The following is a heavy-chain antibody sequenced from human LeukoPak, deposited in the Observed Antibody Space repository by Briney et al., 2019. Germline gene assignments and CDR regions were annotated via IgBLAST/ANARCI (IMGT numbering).Heavy chain of an antibody. J-gene: IGHJ6*03. CDR1: GGSFSGYY. V-gene: IGHV4-34*01. CDR3: VSRSRYYGSGRNYYMDV. D-gene: IGHD3-10*01. CDR2: INHSGST. Sequence: SETLSLTCAVYGGSFSGYYWSWIRQPPGKGLEWIGEINHSGSTNYNPSLKSRATISVDTSKNQFSLKLSSVTAADTAVYYCVSRSRYYGSGRNYYMDVWGKGTTVTISS.